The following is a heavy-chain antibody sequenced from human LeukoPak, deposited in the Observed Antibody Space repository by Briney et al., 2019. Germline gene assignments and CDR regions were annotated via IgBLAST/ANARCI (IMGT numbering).Heavy chain of an antibody. J-gene: IGHJ5*02. D-gene: IGHD3-16*01. V-gene: IGHV4-4*09. CDR1: GASPY. Sequence: SETLSLTCTVSGASPYWTWIRQPPGKGLEWIGYIYSTTGTTNSNPSLKSRVTMSLDTSKKHLSLKLSAVTAADTAVYYCARWGGWFDPWGQGTLVTVSS. CDR3: ARWGGWFDP. CDR2: IYSTTGTT.